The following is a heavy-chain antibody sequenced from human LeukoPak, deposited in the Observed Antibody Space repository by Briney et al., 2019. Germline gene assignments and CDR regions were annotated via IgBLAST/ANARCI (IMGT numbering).Heavy chain of an antibody. J-gene: IGHJ3*02. D-gene: IGHD2-8*01. Sequence: SATLSLTCTVSGASITIGAESYHWGWIRQPPGKGLEWIGTIYYTGISYYNPSLESRVTSSLDTSKNQFSLTLNSVTAADTAVYYCVRADYNGGNPGSFDIWGRGTMVTVSS. CDR3: VRADYNGGNPGSFDI. V-gene: IGHV4-39*07. CDR2: IYYTGIS. CDR1: GASITIGAESYH.